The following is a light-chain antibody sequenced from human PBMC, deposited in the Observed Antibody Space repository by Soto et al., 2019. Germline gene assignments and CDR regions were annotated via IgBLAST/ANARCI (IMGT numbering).Light chain of an antibody. J-gene: IGLJ2*01. CDR2: EDS. V-gene: IGLV6-57*04. CDR3: QSVDGKYVV. CDR1: SGSIASDY. Sequence: NFMLTQPHSVSESPGQTVTISCTRSSGSIASDYVQWYQQRPGSAPINVIFEDSQRPSGVPDRFSGSIDSSSNSASLTISRLTTEDAADYSCQSVDGKYVVFGGGTTLTVL.